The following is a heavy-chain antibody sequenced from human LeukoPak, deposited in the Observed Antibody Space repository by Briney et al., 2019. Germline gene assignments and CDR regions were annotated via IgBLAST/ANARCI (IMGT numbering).Heavy chain of an antibody. D-gene: IGHD6-13*01. J-gene: IGHJ4*02. CDR2: ISYDGSNK. CDR1: GFTFSSYG. V-gene: IGHV3-30*03. Sequence: SGGSLRLSCAASGFTFSSYGMHWVRQAPGKGLEWVAVISYDGSNKYYADSVKGRFTISRDNSKDTLYLQMNSLRAEDTAVYYCARDRDSSSWSRGYFDYWGQGTLVTVSS. CDR3: ARDRDSSSWSRGYFDY.